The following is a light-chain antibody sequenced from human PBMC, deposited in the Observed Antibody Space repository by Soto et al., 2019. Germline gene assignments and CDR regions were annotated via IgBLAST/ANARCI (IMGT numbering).Light chain of an antibody. J-gene: IGKJ1*01. V-gene: IGKV3-20*01. CDR2: GAS. CDR1: QSVSSSY. Sequence: EIELTQSPGTLSLSPGERATLSCRAGQSVSSSYLAWYQQKPGQAPRLLIYGASSRATGIPDRFSGSGSGTDFTLTISRLEPEDFAVYYCQQYGSSPGTFGQGTKVDIK. CDR3: QQYGSSPGT.